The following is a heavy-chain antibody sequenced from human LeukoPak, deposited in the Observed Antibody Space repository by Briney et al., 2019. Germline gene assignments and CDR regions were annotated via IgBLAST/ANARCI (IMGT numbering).Heavy chain of an antibody. D-gene: IGHD6-13*01. V-gene: IGHV1-69-2*01. CDR1: GYTFTDSY. Sequence: ASVKVSCKVSGYTFTDSYMHWVQQAPGKGLEWMGLVDPGDGETLFAEKFQGRVIITADTSTETAYMELSALTSEDTATYYCATARGSRGIFDYWGQGSLVTVSS. CDR2: VDPGDGET. CDR3: ATARGSRGIFDY. J-gene: IGHJ4*02.